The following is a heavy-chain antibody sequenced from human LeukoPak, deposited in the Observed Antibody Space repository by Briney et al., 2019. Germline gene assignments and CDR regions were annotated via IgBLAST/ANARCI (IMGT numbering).Heavy chain of an antibody. Sequence: GALRLSCAASGFTFSSYGMHWVRQAPGKGLEWVAVIWYDGSSKYYADSVKGRFTISRDNSKNTLYLQMNSPRAEDTAVYYCARDYGPLYGSGSYDYYGMDVWGQGTTVTVSS. D-gene: IGHD3-10*01. CDR1: GFTFSSYG. CDR2: IWYDGSSK. J-gene: IGHJ6*02. V-gene: IGHV3-33*01. CDR3: ARDYGPLYGSGSYDYYGMDV.